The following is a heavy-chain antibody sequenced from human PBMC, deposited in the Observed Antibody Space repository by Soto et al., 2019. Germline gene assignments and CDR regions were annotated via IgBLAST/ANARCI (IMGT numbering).Heavy chain of an antibody. J-gene: IGHJ5*02. CDR2: IYYSGST. CDR1: YDSISSRGHY. V-gene: IGHV4-31*03. D-gene: IGHD5-12*01. Sequence: QVQLQESGPGLVKPSQTLSLTCTVSYDSISSRGHYWSWIRQHPGKGLEWIGYIYYSGSTYYNPSLKSRLTISADTSKNQFSLKLTSVTAADTALYYCARGRDGFVNWFDPWGQGTLFTVSS. CDR3: ARGRDGFVNWFDP.